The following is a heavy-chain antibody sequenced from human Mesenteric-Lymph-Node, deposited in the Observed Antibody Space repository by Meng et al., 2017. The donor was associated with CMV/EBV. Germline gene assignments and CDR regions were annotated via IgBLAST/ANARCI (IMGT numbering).Heavy chain of an antibody. CDR2: VSPDSGNT. CDR1: GYTFTSYA. Sequence: ASVKVSCKASGYTFTSYAINWVRQATGQGLEWIGWVSPDSGNTVYAHNFQGRVALSRDTSISTAYMEPSSLRSEDTAVYYCAREKNWFDPWGQGTLVTVSS. CDR3: AREKNWFDP. J-gene: IGHJ5*02. V-gene: IGHV1-8*01.